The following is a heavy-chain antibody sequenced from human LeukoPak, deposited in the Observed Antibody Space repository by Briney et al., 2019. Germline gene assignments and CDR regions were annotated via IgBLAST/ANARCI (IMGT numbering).Heavy chain of an antibody. CDR2: ISASNGNK. CDR1: GYTFTSYG. J-gene: IGHJ6*04. V-gene: IGHV1-18*04. D-gene: IGHD2-2*01. Sequence: ASVKVSCKASGYTFTSYGISWVRQAPGQGLEWMGWISASNGNKNYAQKPQGRVNMTTETSTRTAYTELRSLRSHDHAVDYRSRDAAQEYCSIPTCTGYTVRTFWGKGTTAPASS. CDR3: SRDAAQEYCSIPTCTGYTVRTF.